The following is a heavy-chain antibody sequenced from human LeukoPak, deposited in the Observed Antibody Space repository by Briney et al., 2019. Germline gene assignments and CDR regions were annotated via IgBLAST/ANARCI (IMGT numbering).Heavy chain of an antibody. V-gene: IGHV4-39*07. D-gene: IGHD3-10*01. CDR2: IYHSGST. J-gene: IGHJ4*02. Sequence: PSETLSLTCTVSGGSISSSSYYWGWIRQPPGKGLEWIGYIYHSGSTYYNPSLKSRVTISVDRSKNQFSLKLSSVTAADTAVYYCARAGGMVRGVITEFDYWGQGTLVTVSS. CDR1: GGSISSSSYY. CDR3: ARAGGMVRGVITEFDY.